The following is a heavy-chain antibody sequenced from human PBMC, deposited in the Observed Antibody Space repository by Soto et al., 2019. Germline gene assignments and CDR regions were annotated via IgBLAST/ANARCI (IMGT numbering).Heavy chain of an antibody. Sequence: YTLSELAIQWVRQSPGKGLEWMGGFDPEDGETFYAQKFQGRVTMTEDKSTDTAYMELRSLRSEDTAVYYCAGGYCTRTSCHDYDNWGQGTLVTVSS. V-gene: IGHV1-24*01. D-gene: IGHD2-2*01. CDR3: AGGYCTRTSCHDYDN. CDR1: YTLSELA. J-gene: IGHJ4*02. CDR2: FDPEDGET.